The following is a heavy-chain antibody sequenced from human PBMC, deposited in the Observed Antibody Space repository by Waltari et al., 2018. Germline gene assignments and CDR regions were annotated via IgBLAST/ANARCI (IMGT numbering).Heavy chain of an antibody. CDR3: AGEGAEASTIPIRLFDF. V-gene: IGHV3-11*06. CDR2: IYFGSDYS. Sequence: QGEGEALVWVSCIYFGSDYSDYGDSVQGRFTVCSYNAKNSLYLQMNSLRLEDTAVYFCAGEGAEASTIPIRLFDFWGQGIMVTVSS. D-gene: IGHD2-2*02. J-gene: IGHJ4*02.